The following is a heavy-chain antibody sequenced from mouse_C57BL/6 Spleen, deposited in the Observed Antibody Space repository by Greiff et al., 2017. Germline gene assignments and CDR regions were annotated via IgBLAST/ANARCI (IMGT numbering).Heavy chain of an antibody. V-gene: IGHV2-2*01. D-gene: IGHD1-1*01. CDR2: IWRGGST. CDR1: GFSLTSYG. J-gene: IGHJ3*01. Sequence: VQLQQSGPGLVQPSQSLSITCTVSGFSLTSYGVHWVRQSPGKGLEWLGVIWRGGSTDKNAACISRLSISKYNSKSKVFIKMNSLQADDTAIYYCASYYGSRQFADWGQGVLVTVAA. CDR3: ASYYGSRQFAD.